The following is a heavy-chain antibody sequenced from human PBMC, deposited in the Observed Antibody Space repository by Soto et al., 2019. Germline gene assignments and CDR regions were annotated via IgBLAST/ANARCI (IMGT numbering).Heavy chain of an antibody. J-gene: IGHJ4*02. CDR1: GFTFSSYA. D-gene: IGHD3-10*01. V-gene: IGHV3-23*01. CDR3: ATGGYYGSGSYSGFDD. Sequence: GGSLRLSCAASGFTFSSYAMSWVRQAPGKGLEWVSAISGSGGSTYYADSVKGRFTISRDNSKNTLYLQMNSLRAEDTAVYYCATGGYYGSGSYSGFDDWGQGTLVTVSS. CDR2: ISGSGGST.